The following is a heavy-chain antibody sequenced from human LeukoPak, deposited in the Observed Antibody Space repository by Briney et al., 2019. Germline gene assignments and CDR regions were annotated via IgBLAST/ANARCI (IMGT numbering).Heavy chain of an antibody. CDR2: IYFNGHT. CDR3: ARGIATGGPYSYFYYMGV. J-gene: IGHJ6*03. CDR1: GGSVHSGTYY. D-gene: IGHD6-13*01. Sequence: SETLSLTCTVSGGSVHSGTYYWTWIRQAPGKGLTWIGYIYFNGHTNYNPSLGSRVTTSIDTFQNQFSLQLNSVTAADTAVYYCARGIATGGPYSYFYYMGVWGKGTTVTVSS. V-gene: IGHV4-61*01.